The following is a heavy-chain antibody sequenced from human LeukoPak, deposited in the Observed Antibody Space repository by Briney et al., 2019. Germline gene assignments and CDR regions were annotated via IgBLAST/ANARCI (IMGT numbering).Heavy chain of an antibody. V-gene: IGHV3-30-3*01. CDR1: GFTFSSYA. D-gene: IGHD3-22*01. Sequence: GGSLRLSCAASGFTFSSYAMHWVRQAPGKGLEWVSVISYDGSNKNYADSVKGRFIISRDNSKNTLYLQVNSLKAEDTAVYYCAKDEGGITMIEPNYYFDYWGQGTLVTVSS. CDR3: AKDEGGITMIEPNYYFDY. J-gene: IGHJ4*02. CDR2: ISYDGSNK.